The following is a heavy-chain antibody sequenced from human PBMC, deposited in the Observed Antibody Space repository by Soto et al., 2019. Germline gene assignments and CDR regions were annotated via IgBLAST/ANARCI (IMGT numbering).Heavy chain of an antibody. J-gene: IGHJ6*02. CDR3: AADEDYSGRYCCYYGMDV. V-gene: IGHV1-58*01. Sequence: SVKVSCKASGFTFTSSAVQWVRQARGQRLEWIGWIVVGSGNTNYAQKFQERVTITRDMSTSTAYMELSSLRSEDTAVYYCAADEDYSGRYCCYYGMDVWGQGTKVTVSS. D-gene: IGHD1-26*01. CDR2: IVVGSGNT. CDR1: GFTFTSSA.